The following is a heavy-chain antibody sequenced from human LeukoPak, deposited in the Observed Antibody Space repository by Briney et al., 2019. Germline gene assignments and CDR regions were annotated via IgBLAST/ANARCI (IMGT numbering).Heavy chain of an antibody. CDR3: ARDYLVVPAAMWWFDP. CDR2: ISSSGSNM. CDR1: GFTFDRYT. J-gene: IGHJ5*02. Sequence: GGSLRLSCAASGFTFDRYTIHWVRQAPGKGLEWVSSISSSGSNMFYADSVKGRFTVSRDNAKNSLYLQMNSLRAEDTALYYCARDYLVVPAAMWWFDPRGQGTLVTVSS. D-gene: IGHD2-2*01. V-gene: IGHV3-21*01.